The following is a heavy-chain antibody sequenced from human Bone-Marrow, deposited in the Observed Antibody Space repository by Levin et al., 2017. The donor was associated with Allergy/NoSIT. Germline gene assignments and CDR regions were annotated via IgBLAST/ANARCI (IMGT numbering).Heavy chain of an antibody. CDR3: AREYSDTSGYYYIAS. J-gene: IGHJ4*02. CDR1: GFTFSDSY. V-gene: IGHV3-11*05. CDR2: ISSSSRYT. Sequence: GSLRLSCAASGFTFSDSYMSWIRQAPGKGLEWVSDISSSSRYTNYADSVKGRFTISRDNAKNSLYLQMSTLRAEDTALYYCAREYSDTSGYYYIASWGQGILVTVSS. D-gene: IGHD3-22*01.